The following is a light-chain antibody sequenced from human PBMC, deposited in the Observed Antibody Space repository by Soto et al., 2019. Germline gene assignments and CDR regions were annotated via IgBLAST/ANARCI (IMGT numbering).Light chain of an antibody. CDR3: QQYGSSPGT. CDR1: QTVTNNY. CDR2: GAS. Sequence: EVVLTQSPGTLSLSPGERATLSCRASQTVTNNYLAWYQQKPGQAPRLLIYGASIRATGLPDRFSGGGSGTDFTLTISRLEPEDFAVYYCQQYGSSPGTFGGGTKVDIK. V-gene: IGKV3-20*01. J-gene: IGKJ4*02.